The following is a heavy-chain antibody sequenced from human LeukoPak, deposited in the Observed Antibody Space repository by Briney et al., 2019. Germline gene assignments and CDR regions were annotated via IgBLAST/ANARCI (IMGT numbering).Heavy chain of an antibody. CDR3: AKDIQLST. CDR1: GFTFRGAA. CDR2: ISSSGDNA. D-gene: IGHD5-24*01. V-gene: IGHV3-23*01. Sequence: GGSLRLSCAVSGFTFRGAAMTWVRQAPGKGLEWVSLISSSGDNAYYADSVKGRFTISRDNSKNTLSLQMNSLRVEDTAIYYCAKDIQLSTWGLGTRVTVSS. J-gene: IGHJ3*01.